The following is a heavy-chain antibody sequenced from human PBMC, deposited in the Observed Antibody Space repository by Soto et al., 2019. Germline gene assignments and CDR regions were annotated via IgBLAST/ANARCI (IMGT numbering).Heavy chain of an antibody. V-gene: IGHV1-69*12. CDR2: IIPIFGTA. CDR1: GGTFSSYA. Sequence: QVQLVQSGAEVKKPGSSVKVSCKASGGTFSSYAISWVRQAPGQGLEWMGGIIPIFGTANYAQKFQGRATITADESTSADYVELSSLRSEDTAVYYWARLDSGWYYFDYWGQGTLVTVSS. J-gene: IGHJ4*02. D-gene: IGHD6-19*01. CDR3: ARLDSGWYYFDY.